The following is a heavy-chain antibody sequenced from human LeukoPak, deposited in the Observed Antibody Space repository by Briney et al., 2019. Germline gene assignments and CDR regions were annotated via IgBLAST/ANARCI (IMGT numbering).Heavy chain of an antibody. V-gene: IGHV3-48*01. J-gene: IGHJ4*02. CDR1: GFTFSYYS. CDR2: ISSSSSTV. Sequence: GGSLRLSCAASGFTFSYYSMNWVRQAPGKGLEWISYISSSSSTVYYADSVKGRFTISRDNANNSLYLQMNSLRAEDTAVYYCARERYYYDSTYYYVKYFDYWGQGTLVTVSS. D-gene: IGHD3-22*01. CDR3: ARERYYYDSTYYYVKYFDY.